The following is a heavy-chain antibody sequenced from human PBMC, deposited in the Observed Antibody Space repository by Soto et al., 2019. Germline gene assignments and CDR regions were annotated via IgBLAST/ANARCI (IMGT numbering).Heavy chain of an antibody. CDR2: ISGSGGST. Sequence: GGSLRLSCAASGFTFSSYAMSWVRQAPGKGLEWVSAISGSGGSTYYADSVKGRFTISRDNSKNTLYLQMNSLRAEDTAVYYCAKEEMVYTYYYDSSGFYWGQGTLVTVSS. J-gene: IGHJ4*02. V-gene: IGHV3-23*01. CDR3: AKEEMVYTYYYDSSGFY. D-gene: IGHD3-22*01. CDR1: GFTFSSYA.